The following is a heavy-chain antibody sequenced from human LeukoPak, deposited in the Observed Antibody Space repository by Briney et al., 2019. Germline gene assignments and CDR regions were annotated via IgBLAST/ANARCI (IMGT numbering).Heavy chain of an antibody. J-gene: IGHJ5*02. CDR1: GVTLSPYG. D-gene: IGHD3-10*01. CDR2: ISYEGGTQ. Sequence: GMSLRLSCAASGVTLSPYGMHRVRQAPGKGLEGVAVISYEGGTQHYADSVKGRFIISRDNPRNTLYLQMNILRTEDTSVYYCAKEGTPQVSTWYDLWGQGTLVTVSS. V-gene: IGHV3-30*18. CDR3: AKEGTPQVSTWYDL.